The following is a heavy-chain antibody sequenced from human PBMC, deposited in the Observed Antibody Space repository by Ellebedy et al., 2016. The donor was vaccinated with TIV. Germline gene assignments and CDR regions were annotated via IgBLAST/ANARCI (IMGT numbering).Heavy chain of an antibody. D-gene: IGHD1-26*01. V-gene: IGHV4-59*08. CDR2: IYYSGST. J-gene: IGHJ4*02. CDR3: ARQGGAGATRI. CDR1: GGSISSYY. Sequence: MPSETLSLTCTVSGGSISSYYWSWIRQPPGKGLEWIGYIYYSGSTNYNPSPKSRVTITVDKSKNQFSLKLSSVTAADKAVYYCARQGGAGATRIWGQGTLVTVSS.